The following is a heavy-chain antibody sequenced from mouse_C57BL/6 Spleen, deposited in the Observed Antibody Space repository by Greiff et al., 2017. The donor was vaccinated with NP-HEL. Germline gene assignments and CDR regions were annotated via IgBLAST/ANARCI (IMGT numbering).Heavy chain of an antibody. J-gene: IGHJ2*01. V-gene: IGHV5-6*02. CDR2: ISSGGSYT. CDR3: ARRSTVVATFDY. D-gene: IGHD1-1*01. Sequence: EVKLMESGGDLVQPGGSLKLSCAASGFTFSSYGMSWVRQTPDKRLEWVATISSGGSYTYYPDSVKGRFTISRDNAKNTLYLQMSSLKSEDTAMYYCARRSTVVATFDYWGQGTTLTVSS. CDR1: GFTFSSYG.